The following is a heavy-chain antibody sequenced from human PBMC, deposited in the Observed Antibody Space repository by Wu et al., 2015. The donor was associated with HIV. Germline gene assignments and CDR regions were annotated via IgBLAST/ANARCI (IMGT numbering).Heavy chain of an antibody. CDR2: INPNSGGT. CDR1: GYTFTGYY. Sequence: QVQLVQSGAEVKKSGASVKVSCKASGYTFTGYYMHWVRQAPGQGLEWMGWINPNSGGTNYVQIFQGRVTMTRDTSICTAYMELSRLRSDDTAVYYCARSSLGGYCSGGSCLNWFDPWGQGTLVTVSS. V-gene: IGHV1-2*02. CDR3: ARSSLGGYCSGGSCLNWFDP. J-gene: IGHJ5*02. D-gene: IGHD2-15*01.